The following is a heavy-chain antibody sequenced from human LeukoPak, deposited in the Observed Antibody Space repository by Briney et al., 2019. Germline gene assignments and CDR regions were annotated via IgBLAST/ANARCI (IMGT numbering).Heavy chain of an antibody. CDR1: GFSVSTSGVG. J-gene: IGHJ4*02. CDR3: AQSPDSSRWWYFDY. V-gene: IGHV2-5*01. Sequence: SGPTLVKPTQTRTLTCTFSGFSVSTSGVGVGWIRQPPGKALEWLALIYWNDDKRYRPSLKSRLTVTKDTSQKQVVLTMTTTNRPGTATHNCAQSPDSSRWWYFDYWGQGTLVTVSS. D-gene: IGHD6-13*01. CDR2: IYWNDDK.